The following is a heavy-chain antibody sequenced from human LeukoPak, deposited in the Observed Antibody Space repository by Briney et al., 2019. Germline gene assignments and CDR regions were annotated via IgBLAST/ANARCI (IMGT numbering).Heavy chain of an antibody. J-gene: IGHJ3*02. V-gene: IGHV4-59*12. CDR3: ARESSGTLRDAFDI. CDR2: IYYSGST. CDR1: GASISSYY. D-gene: IGHD1-26*01. Sequence: PSETLSLTCTVSGASISSYYWTWIRQPPGKGLEWIGYIYYSGSTNYNPSLKSRVTMSVDTSKNQFSLKLSSVTAADTAVYYCARESSGTLRDAFDIWGQGTMVTVSS.